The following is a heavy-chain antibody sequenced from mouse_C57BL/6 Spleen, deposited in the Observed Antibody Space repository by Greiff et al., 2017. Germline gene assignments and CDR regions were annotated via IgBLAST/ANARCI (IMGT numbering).Heavy chain of an antibody. J-gene: IGHJ2*01. V-gene: IGHV1-15*01. CDR1: GYTFTDYE. Sequence: VQLQQSGAELVRPGASVTLSCKASGYTFTDYEMHWVKQTPVHGLEWIGAIDPETGGTAYNQKFKGKAILTAAKSSSTAYMELRSLTSEDSAVYYCTNWDESDYWGQGTTLTVSS. D-gene: IGHD4-1*01. CDR3: TNWDESDY. CDR2: IDPETGGT.